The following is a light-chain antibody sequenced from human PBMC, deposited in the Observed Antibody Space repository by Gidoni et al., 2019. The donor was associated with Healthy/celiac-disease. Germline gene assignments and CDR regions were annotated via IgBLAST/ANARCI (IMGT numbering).Light chain of an antibody. CDR2: GAS. Sequence: EIVLTQSPRTLSLSPGGRATILCRAIRSVSSSYLAWYQQKPGQAPKLLIYGASSRATGIPDRVSGSGSGTDFTLTISSLEPEDFAVYYCQQYGSSPPTFGPGTKVDIK. CDR1: RSVSSSY. V-gene: IGKV3-20*01. J-gene: IGKJ3*01. CDR3: QQYGSSPPT.